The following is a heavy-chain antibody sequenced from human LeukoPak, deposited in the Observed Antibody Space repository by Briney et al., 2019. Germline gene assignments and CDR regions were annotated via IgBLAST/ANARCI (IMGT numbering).Heavy chain of an antibody. V-gene: IGHV3-43*02. D-gene: IGHD3-10*01. CDR3: AKDGYYGSGSYVYNWFDP. J-gene: IGHJ5*02. Sequence: PGGSLRLSCAASGFTFDDYAMHWVPQAPGKGLEWVSLISGDGGSAYYADSVKGRFTISRDNSKNSLYLQMNSLRTEDTALYYCAKDGYYGSGSYVYNWFDPWGQGTLVTVSS. CDR1: GFTFDDYA. CDR2: ISGDGGSA.